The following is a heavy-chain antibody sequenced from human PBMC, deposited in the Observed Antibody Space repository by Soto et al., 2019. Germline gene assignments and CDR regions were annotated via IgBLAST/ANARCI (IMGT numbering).Heavy chain of an antibody. CDR1: GGTFSSYT. V-gene: IGHV1-69*02. CDR2: IIPILGIA. Sequence: QVQLVQSGAEVKKPGSSVKVSCKASGGTFSSYTISWVRQAPGQGLEWMGRIIPILGIANYAQKFQGRVTITADKSTSTACMELSSLRSEDTAVYYCARENWGSAFDIWGQGTMVTVSS. J-gene: IGHJ3*02. D-gene: IGHD7-27*01. CDR3: ARENWGSAFDI.